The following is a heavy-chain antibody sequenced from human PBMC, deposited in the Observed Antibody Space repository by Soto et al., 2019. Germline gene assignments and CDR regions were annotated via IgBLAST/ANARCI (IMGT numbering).Heavy chain of an antibody. V-gene: IGHV4-59*08. CDR2: IYYSGST. Sequence: QVQLQESGPGLVKPSETLSLTCTVSGGSISSYYWSWIRQPPGKGLEWIGYIYYSGSTNYNPSLNSRVTISVDTSKNQFSLKLSSVTAADPAVYYCARHSEGTGGTTHVDYWGQGTLVTVSS. D-gene: IGHD1-1*01. J-gene: IGHJ4*02. CDR1: GGSISSYY. CDR3: ARHSEGTGGTTHVDY.